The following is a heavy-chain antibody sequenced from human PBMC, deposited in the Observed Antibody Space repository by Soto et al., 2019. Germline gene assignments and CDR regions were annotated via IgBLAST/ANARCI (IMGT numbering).Heavy chain of an antibody. D-gene: IGHD1-26*01. CDR3: ARDPSGSYYFDY. V-gene: IGHV3-30-3*01. Sequence: GGSLRLSCAASGFTFSSYAMHWVRQAPGKGLEWVAVISYDGSNKYYADSVKGRFTISRDNSKNTLYLQMNSLRAEDTAVYYCARDPSGSYYFDYWGQGTLVTVSS. CDR2: ISYDGSNK. CDR1: GFTFSSYA. J-gene: IGHJ4*02.